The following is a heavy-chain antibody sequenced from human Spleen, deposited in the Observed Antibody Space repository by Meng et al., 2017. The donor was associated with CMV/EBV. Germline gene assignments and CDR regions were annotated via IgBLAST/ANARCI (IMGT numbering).Heavy chain of an antibody. Sequence: ASVKVSCKASGYTFTSYYMHWVRQAPGQGLEWMGIINPSGGSTSYAQKFQGRVTMTRDPSTSTVYMELSSLRSEDTAVYYCARGRIVVVIGSPEFDPWGQGTLVTVSS. CDR1: GYTFTSYY. CDR3: ARGRIVVVIGSPEFDP. V-gene: IGHV1-46*01. J-gene: IGHJ5*02. D-gene: IGHD2-21*01. CDR2: INPSGGST.